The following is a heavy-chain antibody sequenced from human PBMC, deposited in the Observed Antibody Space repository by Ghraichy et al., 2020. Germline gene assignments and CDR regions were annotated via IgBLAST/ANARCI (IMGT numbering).Heavy chain of an antibody. CDR1: GFTFSNAW. J-gene: IGHJ6*02. CDR2: IKSKTDGGTT. V-gene: IGHV3-15*01. Sequence: GGSLRLSCAASGFTFSNAWMSWVRQAPGKGLEWVGRIKSKTDGGTTDYAAPVKGRFTISRDDSKNTLYLQMNSPKTEETAVYYCTTERCSSTSCYTAAYYYGMDVWGQGTSFTVSS. D-gene: IGHD2-2*02. CDR3: TTERCSSTSCYTAAYYYGMDV.